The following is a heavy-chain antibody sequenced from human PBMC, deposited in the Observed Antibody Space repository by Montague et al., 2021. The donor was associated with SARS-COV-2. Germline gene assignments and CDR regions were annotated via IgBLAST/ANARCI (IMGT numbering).Heavy chain of an antibody. CDR3: ATESLGYCSSTSCYGPHYGMDV. CDR1: GGSISSGGYY. V-gene: IGHV4-31*03. D-gene: IGHD2-2*01. J-gene: IGHJ6*02. Sequence: TLSLTCTVSGGSISSGGYYWSWIRQHPGQGLEWIGYIYYSGSTYYNPSLKSRVTISVDTSKNQLSLKLSSVTAADTAVYYCATESLGYCSSTSCYGPHYGMDVWGQGTAVTVSS. CDR2: IYYSGST.